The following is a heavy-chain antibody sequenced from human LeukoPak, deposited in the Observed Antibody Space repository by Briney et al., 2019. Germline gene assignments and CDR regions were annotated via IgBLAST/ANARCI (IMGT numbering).Heavy chain of an antibody. CDR2: ISAYNGNT. V-gene: IGHV1-18*01. CDR1: GYTFTSYG. D-gene: IGHD2-15*01. Sequence: GASVKVSCKASGYTFTSYGISWVRQAPGQGLEWMGWISAYNGNTNYAQKLQGRVTMTTDTSTSTAYMELRSLRSDDTAVYYCARDSDCSGGSCYVNCFDPWGQGTLVTVSS. CDR3: ARDSDCSGGSCYVNCFDP. J-gene: IGHJ5*02.